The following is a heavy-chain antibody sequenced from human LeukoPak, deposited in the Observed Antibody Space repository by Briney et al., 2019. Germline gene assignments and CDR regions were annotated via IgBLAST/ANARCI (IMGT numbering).Heavy chain of an antibody. CDR1: GFTFSDHY. CDR3: ARARIAVAGTMKRDAFDI. V-gene: IGHV3-11*04. CDR2: ISSSGSTI. J-gene: IGHJ3*02. Sequence: GGSLRLSCAASGFTFSDHYMSWIRQAPGKGLEWVSYISSSGSTIYYADSVKGRFTISRDNAKNSLYLQMNSLRAEDTAVYYCARARIAVAGTMKRDAFDIWGQGTMVTVSS. D-gene: IGHD6-19*01.